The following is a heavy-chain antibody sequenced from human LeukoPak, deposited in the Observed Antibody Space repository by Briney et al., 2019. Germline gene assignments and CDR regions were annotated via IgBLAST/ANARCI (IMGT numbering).Heavy chain of an antibody. Sequence: ASVKVSCKGSGYTFTDYYMHWVRQAPGQGLEWMAKINPNSGATAYAERFQGRVTLTRDTSISTMYMELRTLTSGDTAVYYCARPSDYGDYIDYWGQRTPVTVSS. V-gene: IGHV1-2*02. CDR1: GYTFTDYY. CDR3: ARPSDYGDYIDY. D-gene: IGHD4-17*01. J-gene: IGHJ4*02. CDR2: INPNSGAT.